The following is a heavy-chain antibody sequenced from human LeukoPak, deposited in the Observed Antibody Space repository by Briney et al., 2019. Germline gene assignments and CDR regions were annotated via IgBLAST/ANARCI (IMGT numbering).Heavy chain of an antibody. V-gene: IGHV3-23*01. CDR3: ATYRQVLLPFES. Sequence: GGSLRLSCAASGFTFSTFAMIWVRQPPGKGLEWVSSIFPSGGEIHYADSVRGRFTISRDNFKSTLSLQMNSLRAEDTAIYYCATYRQVLLPFESWGQGTLVTVSS. D-gene: IGHD2-8*02. CDR1: GFTFSTFA. J-gene: IGHJ4*02. CDR2: IFPSGGEI.